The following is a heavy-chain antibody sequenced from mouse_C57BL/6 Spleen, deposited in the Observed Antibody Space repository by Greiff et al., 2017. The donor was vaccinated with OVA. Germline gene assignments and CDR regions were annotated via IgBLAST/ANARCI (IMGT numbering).Heavy chain of an antibody. Sequence: VQLQQSGAELVKPGASVKMSCKASGYTFTSYWITWVKQRPGQGLEWIGDIYPGSGSTNYNEKFKSKATLTVDTSSSTAYMQLSSLTSEDSAVYYCARSGGYYGNYGNAMDYWGQGTSVTVSS. J-gene: IGHJ4*01. CDR2: IYPGSGST. CDR3: ARSGGYYGNYGNAMDY. V-gene: IGHV1-55*01. D-gene: IGHD2-1*01. CDR1: GYTFTSYW.